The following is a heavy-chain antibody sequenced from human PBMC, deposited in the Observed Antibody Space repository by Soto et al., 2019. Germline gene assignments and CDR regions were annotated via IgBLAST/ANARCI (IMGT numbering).Heavy chain of an antibody. CDR3: AYGDSRRHFDS. Sequence: KTSETLSLTCTVSGGSISSYYWSWIRQPPGKGLEWIGYIYNSGSTNYNPSLKSRVTISVDTSKNQFSLKLSSVTAADTAVYYCAYGDSRRHFDSWGQGTLVTAPQ. V-gene: IGHV4-59*01. J-gene: IGHJ4*02. D-gene: IGHD4-17*01. CDR1: GGSISSYY. CDR2: IYNSGST.